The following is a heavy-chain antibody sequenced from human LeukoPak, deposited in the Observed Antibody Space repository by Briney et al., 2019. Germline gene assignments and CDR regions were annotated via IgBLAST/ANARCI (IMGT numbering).Heavy chain of an antibody. Sequence: PSQTLSLTCAVSGVSISRGGYSWSWIRQPPGKGLEWIGYIYHSGSTNYNPSLKSRVTISVDTSKNQFSLKLSSVTAADTAVYYCARGGRQWLGRSFGYWGQGTLVTVSS. J-gene: IGHJ4*02. V-gene: IGHV4-30-4*07. D-gene: IGHD6-19*01. CDR3: ARGGRQWLGRSFGY. CDR1: GVSISRGGYS. CDR2: IYHSGST.